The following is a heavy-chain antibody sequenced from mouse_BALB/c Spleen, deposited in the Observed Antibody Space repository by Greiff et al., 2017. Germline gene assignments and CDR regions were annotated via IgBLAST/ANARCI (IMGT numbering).Heavy chain of an antibody. CDR2: IDPANGNT. D-gene: IGHD2-1*01. Sequence: VQLKQSGAELVKPGASVKLSCTASGFNIKDTYMHWVKQRPEQGLEWIGRIDPANGNTKYDPKFQGKATITADTSSNTAYLQLSSLTSEDTAVYYCASEDGNYDWFAYWGQGTLVTVSA. CDR1: GFNIKDTY. J-gene: IGHJ3*01. V-gene: IGHV14-3*02. CDR3: ASEDGNYDWFAY.